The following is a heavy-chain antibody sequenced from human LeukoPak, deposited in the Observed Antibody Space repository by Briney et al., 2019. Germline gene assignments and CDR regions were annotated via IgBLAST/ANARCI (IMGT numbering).Heavy chain of an antibody. CDR2: ISYSGGRT. D-gene: IGHD1-26*01. Sequence: PGGSLRLSCAASGFTFSSYAMSWVRQAPGKGLEWVSTISYSGGRTDYADSVKGRFAISRDSSKNTLYLQMNSLRGDDTAIYYCAKDDGGSPPDAFDIWGQGTLVSVSS. CDR1: GFTFSSYA. V-gene: IGHV3-23*01. J-gene: IGHJ3*02. CDR3: AKDDGGSPPDAFDI.